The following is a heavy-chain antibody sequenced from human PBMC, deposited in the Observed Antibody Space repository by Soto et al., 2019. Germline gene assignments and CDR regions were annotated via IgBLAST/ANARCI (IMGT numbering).Heavy chain of an antibody. D-gene: IGHD2-2*01. Sequence: GASVKVSCKASGYTFTSYAMHWVRQAPGQRLEWMGWINAGNGNTKYSQKFQGRVTITRDTSASTAYMELSSLRSEDTAVYYCAREQLRDHDAFDIWGQGTMVTVSS. J-gene: IGHJ3*02. CDR2: INAGNGNT. V-gene: IGHV1-3*01. CDR1: GYTFTSYA. CDR3: AREQLRDHDAFDI.